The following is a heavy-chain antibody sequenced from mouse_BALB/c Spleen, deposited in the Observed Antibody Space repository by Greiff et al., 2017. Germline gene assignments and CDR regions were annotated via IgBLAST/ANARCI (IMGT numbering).Heavy chain of an antibody. CDR2: IYPGDGDT. D-gene: IGHD2-3*01. CDR1: GYAFSSYW. CDR3: ARGVYDGYYFDY. V-gene: IGHV1-80*01. J-gene: IGHJ2*01. Sequence: VMLVESGAELVRPGSSVKISCKASGYAFSSYWMNWVKQRPGQGLEWIGQIYPGDGDTNYNGKFKGKATLTADKSSSTAYMQLSSLTSEDSAVYFCARGVYDGYYFDYWGQGTTLTVSS.